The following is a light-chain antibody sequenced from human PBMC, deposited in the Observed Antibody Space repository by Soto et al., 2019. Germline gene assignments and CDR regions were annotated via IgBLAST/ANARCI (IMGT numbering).Light chain of an antibody. Sequence: ETEWTPSPRKVSLSLTEITTPSCMASQSVSNNYLAWYQQKPGQAPRLLIYGASNRATGIPDRFSGSGSGTDFTLAISRLEPEDFAVYYCLQYGSLGTFAQGTKVDIK. CDR2: GAS. CDR1: QSVSNNY. J-gene: IGKJ1*01. V-gene: IGKV3-20*01. CDR3: LQYGSLGT.